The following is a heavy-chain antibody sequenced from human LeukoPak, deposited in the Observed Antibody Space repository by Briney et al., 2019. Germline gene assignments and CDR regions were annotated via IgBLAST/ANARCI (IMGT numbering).Heavy chain of an antibody. V-gene: IGHV1-69*04. CDR1: GGTFSSYA. CDR3: AREPKDGSGSYYTYDAFDI. Sequence: SVKVSCKASGGTFSSYAISWVRQAPGQGLEWMGRIIPILGIANYAQKFQGRVTITADKSTSTAYMELSSLRSEDTAVYYCAREPKDGSGSYYTYDAFDIWGQGTMVTVSS. CDR2: IIPILGIA. J-gene: IGHJ3*02. D-gene: IGHD3-10*01.